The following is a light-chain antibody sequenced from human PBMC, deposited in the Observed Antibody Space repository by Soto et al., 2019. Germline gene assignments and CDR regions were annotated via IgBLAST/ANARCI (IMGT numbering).Light chain of an antibody. V-gene: IGKV1-39*01. J-gene: IGKJ4*01. CDR1: QTVNNY. CDR3: QQTYITPLT. Sequence: DIQMTQSPSSLSASVGDRVTITCRTSQTVNNYLNWYQHIPGKAPKLLIYGASSLQGGVPSRFSGTASGTDFTLTISNXQPEDFATYYCQQTYITPLTFGGGTKVDIK. CDR2: GAS.